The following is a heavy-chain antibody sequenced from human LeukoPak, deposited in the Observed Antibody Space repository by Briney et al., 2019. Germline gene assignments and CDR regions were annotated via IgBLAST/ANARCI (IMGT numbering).Heavy chain of an antibody. CDR3: ARITYGDFVYYYYMDV. Sequence: PGGSLRLSCEASGFTVSSNYMSWVRQAPGKGLEWVSVIYSGGSTYYADSVKGRFTISRDHSKNTLYLQMNSLRAEDTAVYYCARITYGDFVYYYYMDVWGKGTTVTVSS. CDR1: GFTVSSNY. CDR2: IYSGGST. V-gene: IGHV3-53*01. D-gene: IGHD4-17*01. J-gene: IGHJ6*03.